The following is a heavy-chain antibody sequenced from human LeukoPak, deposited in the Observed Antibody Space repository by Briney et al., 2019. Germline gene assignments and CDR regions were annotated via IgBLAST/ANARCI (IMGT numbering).Heavy chain of an antibody. D-gene: IGHD4-17*01. Sequence: PSETLSLTCTVSGGPISSLYWTWIRQPPGRGLEWIGYIYYSGSTYYNPSLKSRVTISVDTSKNQFSLKLSSVTAADTAVYYCARGGYDRKPTVTNNYYYYMDVWGKGTTVTVSS. V-gene: IGHV4-59*11. CDR3: ARGGYDRKPTVTNNYYYYMDV. CDR2: IYYSGST. CDR1: GGPISSLY. J-gene: IGHJ6*03.